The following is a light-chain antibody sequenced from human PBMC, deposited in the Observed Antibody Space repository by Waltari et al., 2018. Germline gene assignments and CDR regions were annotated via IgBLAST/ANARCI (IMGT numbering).Light chain of an antibody. J-gene: IGKJ4*01. V-gene: IGKV1-12*01. Sequence: IQLTQSPPAVSVSVSHRVTLTCRASQGIRSWLSWYQQKPGKAPKLLIYATSNLQSGVPARFSGSGSGTEFTLTIRSLQPEDVATYYCQEANSFPLTFGGGTKVEI. CDR2: ATS. CDR3: QEANSFPLT. CDR1: QGIRSW.